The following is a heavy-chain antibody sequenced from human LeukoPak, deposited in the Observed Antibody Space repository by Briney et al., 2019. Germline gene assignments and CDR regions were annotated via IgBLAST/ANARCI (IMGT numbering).Heavy chain of an antibody. CDR1: GFTFSSYA. V-gene: IGHV3-23*01. J-gene: IGHJ4*02. D-gene: IGHD3-3*01. CDR3: AKDLRFLEWLDY. Sequence: GGSLRLSCAVSGFTFSSYAMSWVRQAPGKGLEWVSAISGSGSSTYYADSVKGRFTISRENSKSTLYLQMNSLRAEDKAVYYCAKDLRFLEWLDYWGQGTLVTVSS. CDR2: ISGSGSST.